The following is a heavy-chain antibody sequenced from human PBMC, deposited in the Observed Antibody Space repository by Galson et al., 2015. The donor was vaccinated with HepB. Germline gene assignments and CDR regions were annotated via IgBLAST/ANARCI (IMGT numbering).Heavy chain of an antibody. D-gene: IGHD6-6*01. CDR1: GYSFSNYW. Sequence: QSGAEVKKPGESLKISCKGSGYSFSNYWIAWLRQMPGKGLEWMGIIYPAYSETTYSPSFQGQVTISADKSINTAYLQWSSLKASDTAMYYCARQGEGLVARYRRHYYMDVWGKGTTVTVSS. CDR3: ARQGEGLVARYRRHYYMDV. CDR2: IYPAYSET. J-gene: IGHJ6*03. V-gene: IGHV5-51*01.